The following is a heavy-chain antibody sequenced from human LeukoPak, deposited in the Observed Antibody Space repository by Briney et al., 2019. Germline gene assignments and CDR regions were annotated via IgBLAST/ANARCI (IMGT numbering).Heavy chain of an antibody. CDR3: ARPVGYGSLDLYFQH. J-gene: IGHJ1*01. D-gene: IGHD5-12*01. CDR2: IYPGDSDT. V-gene: IGHV5-51*01. CDR1: GYSFTSYW. Sequence: GESLKISCKGSGYSFTSYWIGWVRQMPGKGLEWMGIIYPGDSDTRYSPSFQGQVTISADKSISTAYLQWSSLKASDTAMYYCARPVGYGSLDLYFQHWGQGTLVTVSS.